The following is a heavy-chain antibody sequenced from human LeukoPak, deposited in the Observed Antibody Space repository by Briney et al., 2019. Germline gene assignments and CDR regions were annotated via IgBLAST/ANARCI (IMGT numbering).Heavy chain of an antibody. CDR2: IWYDGSNK. J-gene: IGHJ4*02. CDR3: ARSAAAYSSSWYVSFDY. Sequence: GGSLRLSCAASGFTFSSYGMHWVRQAPGKGLEWVAVIWYDGSNKYYADSVKGRFTISRGNSKNTLYLQMNSLRAEDTAVYYCARSAAAYSSSWYVSFDYWGQGTLVTVSS. D-gene: IGHD6-13*01. CDR1: GFTFSSYG. V-gene: IGHV3-33*01.